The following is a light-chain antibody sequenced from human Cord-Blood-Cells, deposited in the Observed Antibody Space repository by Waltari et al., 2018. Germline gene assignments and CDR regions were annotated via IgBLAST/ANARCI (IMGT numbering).Light chain of an antibody. CDR3: QKYNSALFT. V-gene: IGKV1-27*01. J-gene: IGKJ3*01. CDR1: QGISNY. Sequence: DIQITQSPYSLSASVGDRVTITCRASQGISNYLAWYQQKPGKVPKLLIYAASTLQSGVPSRFSGSGSGTDFTLTISSLQPEDVATYYCQKYNSALFTFGPGTKVDIK. CDR2: AAS.